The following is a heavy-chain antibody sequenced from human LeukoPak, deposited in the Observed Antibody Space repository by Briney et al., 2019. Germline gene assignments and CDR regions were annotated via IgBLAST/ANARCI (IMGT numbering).Heavy chain of an antibody. Sequence: ASVKVSCKTSGYTFTTYDISWVRQAPGQGLEWMGWISVYNGSTNYAQKLRGRVTMTTDTSTNTAYVELRSLRSDDTAVYYCARGSYGNGYAIDYWGQGTLVTVSS. D-gene: IGHD5-12*01. CDR3: ARGSYGNGYAIDY. CDR1: GYTFTTYD. V-gene: IGHV1-18*01. CDR2: ISVYNGST. J-gene: IGHJ4*02.